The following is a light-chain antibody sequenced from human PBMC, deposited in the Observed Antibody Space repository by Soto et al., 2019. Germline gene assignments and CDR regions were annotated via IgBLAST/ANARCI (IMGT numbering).Light chain of an antibody. J-gene: IGKJ3*01. CDR1: QSVSTY. V-gene: IGKV3-11*01. CDR2: GAS. CDR3: YQRSTWPPFT. Sequence: EVVLTQSPATLSLSPGERATLSCRASQSVSTYLAWYQQKPGQPPRLLIYGASNRATGTPARFSGSGSGTDFTLTISSLEPEDFAVYYCYQRSTWPPFTFGPGTKVEIK.